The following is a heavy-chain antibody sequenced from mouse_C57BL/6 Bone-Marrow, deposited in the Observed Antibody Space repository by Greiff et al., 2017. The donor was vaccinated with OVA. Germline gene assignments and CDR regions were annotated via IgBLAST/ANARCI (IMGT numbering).Heavy chain of an antibody. J-gene: IGHJ1*03. Sequence: QVQLQQPGAELVKPGASVKLSCKASGYTFTSYWMHWVKQRPGQGLEWIGMIHPNSGSTNYNEKFKSKATLTVDTSSSTAYMQLSSLTSEDSAVYYCVGWASYWYFDVGGTGTTVTVSS. CDR3: VGWASYWYFDV. CDR1: GYTFTSYW. CDR2: IHPNSGST. D-gene: IGHD2-3*01. V-gene: IGHV1-64*01.